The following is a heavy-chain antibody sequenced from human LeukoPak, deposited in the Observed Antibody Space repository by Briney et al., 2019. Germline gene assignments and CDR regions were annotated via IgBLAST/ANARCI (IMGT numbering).Heavy chain of an antibody. Sequence: SETLSLTCTVSGGSISSSIYYWGWIRQPPGKGLEWIGTIYHSGTTFYNPSLKSRVTISVDTSNNQFSLKLSSVTAADTAVYYCASRKLGNDYWGQGTLVTVSS. CDR1: GGSISSSIYY. J-gene: IGHJ4*02. CDR3: ASRKLGNDY. CDR2: IYHSGTT. D-gene: IGHD7-27*01. V-gene: IGHV4-39*07.